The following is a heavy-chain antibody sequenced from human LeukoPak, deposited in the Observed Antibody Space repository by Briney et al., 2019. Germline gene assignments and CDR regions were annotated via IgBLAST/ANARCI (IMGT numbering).Heavy chain of an antibody. CDR1: GYTFTGYY. D-gene: IGHD4-23*01. CDR2: INPNSGGT. Sequence: GASVKVSCKASGYTFTGYYMHWVRQAPGQGLEWMGWINPNSGGTNYAQKFQGRVTMTRDTSISTAYMELSRLRSDDTAVYYCARAEYGGKPVIENKWFHPWGQATLVTVSS. V-gene: IGHV1-2*02. J-gene: IGHJ5*02. CDR3: ARAEYGGKPVIENKWFHP.